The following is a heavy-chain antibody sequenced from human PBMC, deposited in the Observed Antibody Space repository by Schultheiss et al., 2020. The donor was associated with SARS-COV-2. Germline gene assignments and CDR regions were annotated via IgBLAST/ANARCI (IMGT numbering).Heavy chain of an antibody. Sequence: SETLSLTCTVSGGSVCSGSYYWSWIRQPPGKGLEWIGYIYYSGSTNYNPSLKSRVTISVDTSKNQFSLKLSSVTAADTAVYYCARGRDTAMDEINWFDPWGQGTLVTVSS. D-gene: IGHD5-18*01. CDR2: IYYSGST. CDR1: GGSVCSGSYY. CDR3: ARGRDTAMDEINWFDP. J-gene: IGHJ5*02. V-gene: IGHV4-61*01.